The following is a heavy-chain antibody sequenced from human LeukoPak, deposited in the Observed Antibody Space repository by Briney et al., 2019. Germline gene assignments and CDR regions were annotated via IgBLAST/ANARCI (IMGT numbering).Heavy chain of an antibody. CDR3: AKDRVPDGSSWFPPYYFDY. V-gene: IGHV3-23*01. CDR1: GFTFSSHA. J-gene: IGHJ4*02. D-gene: IGHD6-13*01. Sequence: GGSLRLSCAASGFTFSSHAMSWVRQAPGKELEWVSAISGSGGSTYYADSVKGRFTISRDNSKNTLYLQMNSLRAEDTAVYYCAKDRVPDGSSWFPPYYFDYWGQGTLVTVSS. CDR2: ISGSGGST.